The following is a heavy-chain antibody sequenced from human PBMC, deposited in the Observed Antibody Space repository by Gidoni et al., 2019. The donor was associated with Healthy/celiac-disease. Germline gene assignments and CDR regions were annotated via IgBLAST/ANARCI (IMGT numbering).Heavy chain of an antibody. J-gene: IGHJ4*02. V-gene: IGHV3-33*01. D-gene: IGHD3-22*01. Sequence: QVQLVESGGGVVPPGSSLRLSCAASGFTFSSYGMPWVRQAPGKGLEWVAVIWYDGSNKYDADSVKGRFTISRDNSKNTLYLQMNSRRAEDTAVYYCAREKSFYYDSSGYYPIEYWGQG. CDR3: AREKSFYYDSSGYYPIEY. CDR1: GFTFSSYG. CDR2: IWYDGSNK.